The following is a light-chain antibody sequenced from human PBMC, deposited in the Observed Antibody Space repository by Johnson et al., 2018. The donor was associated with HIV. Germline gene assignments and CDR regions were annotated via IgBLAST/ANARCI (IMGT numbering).Light chain of an antibody. CDR2: DNN. CDR3: GTWDISLTLYV. J-gene: IGLJ1*01. V-gene: IGLV1-51*01. CDR1: SSNIGDHS. Sequence: QLVLTQPPSVSAAPGRRVTVSCSGSSSNIGDHSVSWFQHLPGTAPKLLTYDNNKRPSEIPDRFSGSKSGTSATLGITALPTGDEADYYCGTWDISLTLYVFGTGTKVTVL.